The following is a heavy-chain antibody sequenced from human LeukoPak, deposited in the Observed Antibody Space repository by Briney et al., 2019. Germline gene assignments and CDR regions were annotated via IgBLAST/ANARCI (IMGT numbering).Heavy chain of an antibody. CDR1: GFTFGSHT. V-gene: IGHV3-48*02. J-gene: IGHJ4*02. Sequence: GGSLRLSCAASGFTFGSHTMNWLRQAPGKGLEWLSYITSGSRSIYYADSVKGRFTISRDNARKSLYLQMNSLRDEDTALYFCARGGREDPFEYWDQGTLVTVSS. CDR2: ITSGSRSI. CDR3: ARGGREDPFEY.